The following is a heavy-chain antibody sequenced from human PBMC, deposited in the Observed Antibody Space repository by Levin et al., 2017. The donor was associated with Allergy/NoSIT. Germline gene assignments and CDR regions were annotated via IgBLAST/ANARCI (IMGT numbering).Heavy chain of an antibody. J-gene: IGHJ6*03. Sequence: ASETLSLTCTVSGGSISSYYWSWIRQPPGKGLEWIGYIYYSGSTNYNPSLKSRVTISVDTSKNQFSLKLSSVTAADTAVYYCARNYDFWSGYSMTYYYMDVWGKGTTVTVSS. V-gene: IGHV4-59*01. D-gene: IGHD3-3*01. CDR1: GGSISSYY. CDR2: IYYSGST. CDR3: ARNYDFWSGYSMTYYYMDV.